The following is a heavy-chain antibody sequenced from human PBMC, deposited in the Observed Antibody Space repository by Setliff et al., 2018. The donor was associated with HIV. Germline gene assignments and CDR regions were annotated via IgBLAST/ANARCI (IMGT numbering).Heavy chain of an antibody. J-gene: IGHJ4*02. D-gene: IGHD3-10*01. CDR2: MRKTTEEAAP. Sequence: PGGSLRLSCEVAEASGFRFSESAIQWVRQGPGKGLEWIGRMRKTTEEAAPAYDDSLRDRFTLSRDDSKKTAYLQMNHLRTEDTAMYYCAFYNFWDGLHYSRGQGILVTVSS. CDR3: AFYNFWDGLHYS. V-gene: IGHV3-73*01. CDR1: GFRFSESA.